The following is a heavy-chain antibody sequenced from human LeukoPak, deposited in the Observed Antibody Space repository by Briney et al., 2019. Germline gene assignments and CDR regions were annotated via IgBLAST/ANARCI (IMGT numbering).Heavy chain of an antibody. Sequence: ASVKVSCKASGYTFTSYGISWVRQAPGQGLEWMGWISAYNGNTNYARKLQGRVTMTTDTSTSTAYMELRSLRSDDTAVYYCARDPTYCSGGSCYYTGYYYYGMDVWGQGTTVTVSS. J-gene: IGHJ6*02. CDR3: ARDPTYCSGGSCYYTGYYYYGMDV. CDR1: GYTFTSYG. D-gene: IGHD2-15*01. CDR2: ISAYNGNT. V-gene: IGHV1-18*01.